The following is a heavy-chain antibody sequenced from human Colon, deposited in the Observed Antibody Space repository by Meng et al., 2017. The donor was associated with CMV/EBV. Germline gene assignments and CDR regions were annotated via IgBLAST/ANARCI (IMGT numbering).Heavy chain of an antibody. Sequence: GESLKISCAASGFTFDDYIMHWVRQAPGKALEWVSLISRDGRAAYYGDSVKGRFTISRDNSKNSFFLQMNSLRSEDTALYYCAKGGQWLITSWGQGTLVTVSS. CDR1: GFTFDDYI. V-gene: IGHV3-43*01. CDR3: AKGGQWLITS. D-gene: IGHD6-19*01. CDR2: ISRDGRAA. J-gene: IGHJ5*02.